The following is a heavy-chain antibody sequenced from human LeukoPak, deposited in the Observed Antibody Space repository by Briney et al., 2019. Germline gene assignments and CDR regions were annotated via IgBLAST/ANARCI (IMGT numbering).Heavy chain of an antibody. V-gene: IGHV5-51*01. CDR2: IYPGDSDT. D-gene: IGHD3-10*01. CDR3: ARHVLINYGSGSYLFDY. J-gene: IGHJ4*02. Sequence: GESLKISCKASGYSFINYWIGWVRQMPGKGLEWMGTIYPGDSDTRYSPSFQGQVTISADKSITTAYLQWSSLKASDTAMYYCARHVLINYGSGSYLFDYWGQGTLVTVSS. CDR1: GYSFINYW.